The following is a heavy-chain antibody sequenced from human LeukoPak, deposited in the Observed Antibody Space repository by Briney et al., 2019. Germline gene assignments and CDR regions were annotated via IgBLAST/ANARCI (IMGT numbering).Heavy chain of an antibody. V-gene: IGHV4-39*07. CDR2: INHSGST. CDR1: GGSIGSGNYY. J-gene: IGHJ4*02. Sequence: SETLSLTCTVSGGSIGSGNYYWGWIRQPPGKGLEWIGEINHSGSTNYNPSLKSRVTISVDTSKNQFSLKLSSVTAADTAVYYCARSSGLDTEAGIAVEQGFDYWGQGTLVTVSS. CDR3: ARSSGLDTEAGIAVEQGFDY. D-gene: IGHD6-19*01.